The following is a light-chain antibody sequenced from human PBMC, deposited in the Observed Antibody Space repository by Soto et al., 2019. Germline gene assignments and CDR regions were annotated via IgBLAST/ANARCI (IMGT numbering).Light chain of an antibody. V-gene: IGLV2-18*02. Sequence: QSALTQPPSVSGSPGQSVTISCTGTSSDVGSYNRVSWYQQPPGTAPKLIIYEVTNRPSWVPVRFSGSKSANMASLTISGLQAEDEADYYCASYTSSRVWVFGGGTKLTVL. J-gene: IGLJ3*02. CDR1: SSDVGSYNR. CDR3: ASYTSSRVWV. CDR2: EVT.